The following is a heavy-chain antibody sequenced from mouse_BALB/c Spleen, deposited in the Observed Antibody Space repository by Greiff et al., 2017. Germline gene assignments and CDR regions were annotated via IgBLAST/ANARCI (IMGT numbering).Heavy chain of an antibody. D-gene: IGHD2-14*01. J-gene: IGHJ2*01. CDR2: ISSGSSTI. CDR1: GFTFSSFG. CDR3: ARWDYWYGYYFDY. Sequence: EVQLVESGGGLVQPGGSRKLSCAASGFTFSSFGMHWVRQAPEKGLEWVAYISSGSSTIYYADTVKGRFTISRDNPKNTLFLQMTSLRSEDTAMYYCARWDYWYGYYFDYWGQGTTLTVSS. V-gene: IGHV5-17*02.